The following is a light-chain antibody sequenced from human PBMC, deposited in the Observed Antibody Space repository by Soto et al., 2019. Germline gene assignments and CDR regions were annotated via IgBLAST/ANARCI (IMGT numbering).Light chain of an antibody. CDR3: TSFTTSSLGL. CDR2: EVS. CDR1: SSDVGGYPY. Sequence: QSVLTQPASVSGSPGQSITISCTGTSSDVGGYPYVSWYQQHPGEAPKLMIFEVSNRPSGVSPRFSGSRSGNTASLIISGLQAEDEADYYCTSFTTSSLGLFGPGTKVTVL. J-gene: IGLJ1*01. V-gene: IGLV2-14*01.